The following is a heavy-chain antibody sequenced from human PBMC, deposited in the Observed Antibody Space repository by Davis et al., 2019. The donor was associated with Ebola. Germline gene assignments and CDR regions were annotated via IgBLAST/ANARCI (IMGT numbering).Heavy chain of an antibody. CDR3: ARGRGVGSWFDP. CDR1: GGSINTDY. J-gene: IGHJ5*02. CDR2: IYNGGST. Sequence: SETLSLTCTVSGGSINTDYWSWIRQTPGKGLEWIGYIYNGGSTDYNPPLKSRVTISVDTSKNQFSLKLSSVTAADTAVYYCARGRGVGSWFDPWGQGTLVTVSS. D-gene: IGHD3-10*01. V-gene: IGHV4-59*12.